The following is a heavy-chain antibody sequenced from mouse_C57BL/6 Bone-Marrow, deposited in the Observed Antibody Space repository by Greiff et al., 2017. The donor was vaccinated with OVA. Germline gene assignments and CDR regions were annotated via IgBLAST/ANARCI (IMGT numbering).Heavy chain of an antibody. CDR2: IDPSDSYT. J-gene: IGHJ1*03. Sequence: QVQLKESGAELVMPGASVKLSCKASGYTFTSYWMHWVQQRPGQGLEWIGEIDPSDSYTNYNQKFKGKSTMTVDKSSSTAYMQLSSLTSEDSAVYYCAREFITTVEVYFDVWGTGTTVTVSS. CDR3: AREFITTVEVYFDV. CDR1: GYTFTSYW. D-gene: IGHD1-1*01. V-gene: IGHV1-69*01.